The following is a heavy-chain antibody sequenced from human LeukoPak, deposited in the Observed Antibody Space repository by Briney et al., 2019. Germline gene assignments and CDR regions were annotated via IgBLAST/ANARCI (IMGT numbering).Heavy chain of an antibody. CDR2: IYPQDSDT. Sequence: GGSLKISCKASGYSFSSYWIGWVRQLPGKGLEWMGIIYPQDSDTRYSPPFKGQVSISANKSISTAYLQWSSLKASDTAMYYCARRTTVVTPGDSWGQGTLVTVSS. CDR1: GYSFSSYW. V-gene: IGHV5-51*01. J-gene: IGHJ4*02. D-gene: IGHD4-23*01. CDR3: ARRTTVVTPGDS.